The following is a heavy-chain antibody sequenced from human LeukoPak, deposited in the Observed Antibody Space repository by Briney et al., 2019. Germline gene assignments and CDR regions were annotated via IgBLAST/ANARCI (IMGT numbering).Heavy chain of an antibody. CDR2: IYYSGST. V-gene: IGHV4-39*02. Sequence: SETLSLTCTVSGGSISTTTYYWGWIRQPPGKGLQWIGAIYYSGSTYYNPSLKSRVTISVDTAKNQFSLKLSSVTAADTAVYYCAREVAPPGYYYGMDVWGQGTTVTVSS. J-gene: IGHJ6*02. CDR1: GGSISTTTYY. CDR3: AREVAPPGYYYGMDV. D-gene: IGHD2-15*01.